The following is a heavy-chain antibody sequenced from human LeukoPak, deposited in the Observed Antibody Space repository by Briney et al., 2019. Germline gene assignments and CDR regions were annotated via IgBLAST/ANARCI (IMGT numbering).Heavy chain of an antibody. D-gene: IGHD2-2*01. J-gene: IGHJ3*02. Sequence: ASVTVSCKASGYTFTSYGSSWVRQAPGQGLEWMGWISAYNGNTNYAHKLQGRVTMTTDTSTSTAYMELRSLRSDDTAVYYCARGRVGGYCSSTSCYAFDIWGQGTVVTVSS. CDR2: ISAYNGNT. CDR1: GYTFTSYG. V-gene: IGHV1-18*04. CDR3: ARGRVGGYCSSTSCYAFDI.